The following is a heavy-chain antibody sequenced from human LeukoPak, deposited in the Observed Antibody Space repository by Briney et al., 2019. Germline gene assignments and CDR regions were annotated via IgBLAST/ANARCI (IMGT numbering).Heavy chain of an antibody. V-gene: IGHV1-46*01. CDR2: INPSGGST. CDR1: GYTFTSYY. Sequence: GASVKVSCKASGYTFTSYYMHWVRQAPGQGLEWMGLINPSGGSTSYAQKFQGRVTMTRDTSTSTVYMELSSLRSEDTAVYYCARGGDPFSYYYYGMDVWGQGTTVTVSS. CDR3: ARGGDPFSYYYYGMDV. J-gene: IGHJ6*02. D-gene: IGHD2-21*02.